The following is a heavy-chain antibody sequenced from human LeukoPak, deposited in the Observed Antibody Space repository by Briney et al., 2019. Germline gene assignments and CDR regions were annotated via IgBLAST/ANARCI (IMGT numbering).Heavy chain of an antibody. V-gene: IGHV3-21*01. D-gene: IGHD2-8*01. Sequence: PGGSLRLSCAASGFTFSSYSMNWVRQAPGKGLEWVSSISSSSSYIYYADSVKGRFTISRDNAKNSLYLQMNGLRAEDTAVYYCAIYCTNGVCYTGWGQGTLVTVSS. CDR1: GFTFSSYS. J-gene: IGHJ4*02. CDR2: ISSSSSYI. CDR3: AIYCTNGVCYTG.